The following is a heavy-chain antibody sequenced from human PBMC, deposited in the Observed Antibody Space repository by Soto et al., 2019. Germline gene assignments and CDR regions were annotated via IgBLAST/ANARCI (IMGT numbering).Heavy chain of an antibody. D-gene: IGHD3-10*01. V-gene: IGHV3-48*01. CDR2: ISSSSSTI. CDR3: ARANYYGSPGDFAF. Sequence: GKGLEWVSYISSSSSTIYYADSVKGRFTISRDNAKNSLYLQMNSLRAEDTAVYYCARANYYGSPGDFAFRGHGTLVTVSS. J-gene: IGHJ4*01.